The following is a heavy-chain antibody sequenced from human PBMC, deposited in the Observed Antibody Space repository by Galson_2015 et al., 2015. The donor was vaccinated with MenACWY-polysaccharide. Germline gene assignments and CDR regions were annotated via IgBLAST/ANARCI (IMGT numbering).Heavy chain of an antibody. D-gene: IGHD3-10*01. CDR3: ARDGHYYGSGSYGWFDP. V-gene: IGHV4-39*07. J-gene: IGHJ5*02. Sequence: ETLSLTCSVSGGSISRTSHYWGWIRQSPGKGLEWIASIYDTGRTFYNPSFEGRVTISIDTSKSHFSLNLTSVTAADTAIYFCARDGHYYGSGSYGWFDPWGQGTLVVVSS. CDR1: GGSISRTSHY. CDR2: IYDTGRT.